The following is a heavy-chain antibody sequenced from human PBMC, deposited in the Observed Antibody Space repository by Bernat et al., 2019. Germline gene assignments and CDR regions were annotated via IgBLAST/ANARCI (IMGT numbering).Heavy chain of an antibody. CDR2: ISSSSSYI. CDR1: GFTFSSCS. V-gene: IGHV3-21*05. J-gene: IGHJ4*02. Sequence: GRLVESGGGLVKPGGSLRLSCAASGFTFSSCSMNWVRQAPGKGLEWVSYISSSSSYIYYADSVKGRFTISRDNAKNSLYLQMNSLRAEDTAVYYCARGGGFGVVPLDYWGQGTLVTVSS. CDR3: ARGGGFGVVPLDY. D-gene: IGHD3-3*01.